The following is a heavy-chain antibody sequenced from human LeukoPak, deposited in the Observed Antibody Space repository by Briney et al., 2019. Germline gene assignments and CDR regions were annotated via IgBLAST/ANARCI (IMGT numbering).Heavy chain of an antibody. J-gene: IGHJ6*03. CDR2: INPNSGGT. D-gene: IGHD3-22*01. V-gene: IGHV1-2*02. Sequence: ASVKVSCKASGYTFTGYYMHWVRQAPGQGLEWMGWINPNSGGTNYAQKLQGRVTMTRDTSISTAYMELSRLRSDDTAVYYCALSNYYDSSGYPYWYYYYMDVWAKGPRSPSP. CDR3: ALSNYYDSSGYPYWYYYYMDV. CDR1: GYTFTGYY.